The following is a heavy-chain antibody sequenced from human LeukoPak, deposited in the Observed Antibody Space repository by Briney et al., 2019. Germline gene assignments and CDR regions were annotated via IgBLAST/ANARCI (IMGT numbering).Heavy chain of an antibody. J-gene: IGHJ4*02. Sequence: ASVKVSCKASGYTFTSNYIHWVRQAPGQGLEWMGMIYPRDGSTSYAQKFQGRVTVTRDTSISTAYMELSRLGSDDTAVYYCATLGEDNTDTPFDYWGQGTLVTASS. CDR1: GYTFTSNY. D-gene: IGHD3-16*01. V-gene: IGHV1-46*01. CDR3: ATLGEDNTDTPFDY. CDR2: IYPRDGST.